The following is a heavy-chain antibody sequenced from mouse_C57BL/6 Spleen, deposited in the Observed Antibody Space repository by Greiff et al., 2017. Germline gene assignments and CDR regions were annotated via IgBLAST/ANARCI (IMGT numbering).Heavy chain of an antibody. CDR3: ARVHPKNNAMDN. J-gene: IGHJ4*01. Sequence: QVQLLQSGAGLVKPGASVKISCKASGYAFSSYWMNWVKQRPGTGLEWVGQIYPGDGDTNSNGKFKGKAPLTAAKSSSSANMQLSSLTSEASAVYSCARVHPKNNAMDNGGQGTSAPVSS. CDR1: GYAFSSYW. CDR2: IYPGDGDT. V-gene: IGHV1-80*01.